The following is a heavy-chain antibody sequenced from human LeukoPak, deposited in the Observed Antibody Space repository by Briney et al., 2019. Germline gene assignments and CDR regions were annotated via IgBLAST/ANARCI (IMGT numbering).Heavy chain of an antibody. Sequence: GGSLRLSCAASGFSFSTFNMHWVRQAPGRGLEWVSSISSTSGYIYYTDSLQGRFTISRDNAKNSLYLQMNSLRAEDTALYYCARAWSRVDAFDIWGLGTMVTVSS. D-gene: IGHD2-8*02. CDR2: ISSTSGYI. CDR1: GFSFSTFN. J-gene: IGHJ3*02. CDR3: ARAWSRVDAFDI. V-gene: IGHV3-21*01.